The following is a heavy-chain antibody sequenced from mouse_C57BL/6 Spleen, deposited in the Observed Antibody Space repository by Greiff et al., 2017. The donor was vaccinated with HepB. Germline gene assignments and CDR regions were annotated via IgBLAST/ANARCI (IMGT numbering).Heavy chain of an antibody. J-gene: IGHJ2*01. CDR2: ISDGGSYT. V-gene: IGHV5-4*01. D-gene: IGHD1-1*01. Sequence: EVQGVESGGGLVKPGGSLKLSCAASGFTFSSYAMSWVRQTPEKRLEWVATISDGGSYTYYPDNVKGRFTISRDNAKNNLYLQMSHLKSEDTTMYYGARGVTTVVAYYFDYWGQGTTLTVSS. CDR1: GFTFSSYA. CDR3: ARGVTTVVAYYFDY.